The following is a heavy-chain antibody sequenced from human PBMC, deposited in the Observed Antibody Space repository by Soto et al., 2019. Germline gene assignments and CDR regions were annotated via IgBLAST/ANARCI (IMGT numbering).Heavy chain of an antibody. J-gene: IGHJ4*02. D-gene: IGHD1-26*01. Sequence: GGSLRLSCVASGLTFNNAWMNWVRQAPGKGLEWVGRIRSKSDGGTTDYAAPVKGRFTISRDDSKNMVDLQMSSLRTEDTAIYYCTTYSGAAFEYWGQGALVTVSS. CDR3: TTYSGAAFEY. CDR2: IRSKSDGGTT. CDR1: GLTFNNAW. V-gene: IGHV3-15*01.